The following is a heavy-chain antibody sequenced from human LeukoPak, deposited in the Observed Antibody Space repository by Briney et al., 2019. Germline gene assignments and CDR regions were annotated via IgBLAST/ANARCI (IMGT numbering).Heavy chain of an antibody. Sequence: ASVKVSCKASGYTFTGYYMHWVRQAPGQGLEWMGWINPNSGGTNYAQKFQGRVTITRDTSISTAYMELSRLRSDDTAVYYCAREVYYYDSSGYYQPEPFDYWGQGTLVTVSS. CDR1: GYTFTGYY. J-gene: IGHJ4*02. D-gene: IGHD3-22*01. CDR2: INPNSGGT. V-gene: IGHV1-2*02. CDR3: AREVYYYDSSGYYQPEPFDY.